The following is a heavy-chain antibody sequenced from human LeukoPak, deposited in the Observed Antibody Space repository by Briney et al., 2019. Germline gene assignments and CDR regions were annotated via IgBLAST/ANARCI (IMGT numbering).Heavy chain of an antibody. J-gene: IGHJ4*02. CDR1: GFTFSGNY. D-gene: IGHD3-16*01. V-gene: IGHV3-66*02. CDR2: IYSSDNT. Sequence: PGGSLRLSCAASGFTFSGNYMSGVRQAPGKGVEGVSVIYSSDNTYYINSVKGRFTISRDNSKNTLYLQMNSLRAEDTAVYYCAGRRVLDASFDYWGQGTLVTVSS. CDR3: AGRRVLDASFDY.